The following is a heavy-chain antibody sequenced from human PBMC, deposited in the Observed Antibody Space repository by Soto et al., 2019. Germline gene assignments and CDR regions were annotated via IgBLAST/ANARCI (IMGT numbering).Heavy chain of an antibody. Sequence: ASVKVSCKASGYTFTGYYMHWVRQAPGQGLEWMGWINPNSGGTNYAQKFQGRVTMTRDTSISTAYMELSRLRSDDTAVYYCARGQPGLSFYGMDVWGQGTTVTVSS. J-gene: IGHJ6*02. CDR2: INPNSGGT. V-gene: IGHV1-2*02. CDR3: ARGQPGLSFYGMDV. D-gene: IGHD3-10*01. CDR1: GYTFTGYY.